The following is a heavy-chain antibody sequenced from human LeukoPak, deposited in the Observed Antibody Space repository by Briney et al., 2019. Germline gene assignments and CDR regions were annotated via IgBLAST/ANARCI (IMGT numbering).Heavy chain of an antibody. V-gene: IGHV4-59*08. CDR3: ARHGYSCTPWFDP. CDR2: IYYSGST. CDR1: GGSLSSYY. Sequence: SETLSLTCTVSGGSLSSYYWSWVRQPPGKGLEWIGYIYYSGSTKYNPSLKSRVTISVDTSNNQFSLRLSSVTAADTAVYYCARHGYSCTPWFDPWGQGTLVTVSS. D-gene: IGHD5-18*01. J-gene: IGHJ5*02.